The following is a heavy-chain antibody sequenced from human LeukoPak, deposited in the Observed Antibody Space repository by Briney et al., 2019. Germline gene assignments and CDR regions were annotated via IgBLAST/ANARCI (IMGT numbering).Heavy chain of an antibody. CDR2: IDRDGTRQ. V-gene: IGHV3-7*01. D-gene: IGHD2-8*01. CDR1: GFAFTPW. CDR3: ARDQSPTMYYGDSPVYHDALDL. Sequence: GGSLRLSCAASGFAFTPWMTWVRQAPGKGLEWVTNIDRDGTRQNYVDSVKGRFTISRDNAKKSLYLQMNSLRAEDTAVYYCARDQSPTMYYGDSPVYHDALDLWGQGTTVTVSP. J-gene: IGHJ3*01.